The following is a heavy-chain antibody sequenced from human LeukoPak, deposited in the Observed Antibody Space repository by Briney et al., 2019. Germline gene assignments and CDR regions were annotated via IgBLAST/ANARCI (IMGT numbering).Heavy chain of an antibody. CDR1: GGSIGSYY. Sequence: PSETLSLTCAVSGGSIGSYYGSSIRQPPGRGGEWIGHIYYSGSTNYNPSLKSRVTISVDTSKNQFSLKLSSVTAADTAVYYCARVGKTSYYYYYMDVWGKGTTVTVSS. D-gene: IGHD7-27*01. CDR3: ARVGKTSYYYYYMDV. CDR2: IYYSGST. V-gene: IGHV4-59*01. J-gene: IGHJ6*03.